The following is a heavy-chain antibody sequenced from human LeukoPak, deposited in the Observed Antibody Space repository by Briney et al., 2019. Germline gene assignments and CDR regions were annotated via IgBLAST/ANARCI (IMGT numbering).Heavy chain of an antibody. J-gene: IGHJ5*02. V-gene: IGHV3-20*04. CDR1: GFTFDNYG. Sequence: GGSLRLSCEGSGFTFDNYGMNWVRQAPGKGLEWVSGMNWNGGSAGYGESVKGRFTISRDNAENSIYLQMSSLRAEDTAIYYCARDGPPRSPTSGWFDPWGQGTLVTVSS. D-gene: IGHD2-15*01. CDR2: MNWNGGSA. CDR3: ARDGPPRSPTSGWFDP.